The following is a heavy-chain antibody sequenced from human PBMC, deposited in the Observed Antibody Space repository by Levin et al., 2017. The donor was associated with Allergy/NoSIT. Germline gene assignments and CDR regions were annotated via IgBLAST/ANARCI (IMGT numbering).Heavy chain of an antibody. Sequence: GASVKVSCAASGFTVSSNYMNWVRQAPGKGLEWVSIIYSGGNTYYADSVKGRFTISRDNSKNTLYLQMNSLRAEDTAVYYCARDYYASGKYYNYFDHWGQGTLVTVSS. J-gene: IGHJ4*02. CDR2: IYSGGNT. CDR1: GFTVSSNY. D-gene: IGHD3-10*01. CDR3: ARDYYASGKYYNYFDH. V-gene: IGHV3-53*01.